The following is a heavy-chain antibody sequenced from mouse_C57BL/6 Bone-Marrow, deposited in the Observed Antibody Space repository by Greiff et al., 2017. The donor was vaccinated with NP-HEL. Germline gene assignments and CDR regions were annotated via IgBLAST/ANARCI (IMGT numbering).Heavy chain of an antibody. D-gene: IGHD2-5*01. CDR2: IYPRSGNT. CDR3: ARQGTYSKSPRFAY. Sequence: QVQLQQSGAELARPGASVKLSCKASGYTFTSYGISWVKQRTGQGLEWIGEIYPRSGNTYYNEKFKGKATLTADKSSSPAYMELRSLTSEDSAVYFCARQGTYSKSPRFAYWGQGTPVTVSA. CDR1: GYTFTSYG. J-gene: IGHJ3*01. V-gene: IGHV1-81*01.